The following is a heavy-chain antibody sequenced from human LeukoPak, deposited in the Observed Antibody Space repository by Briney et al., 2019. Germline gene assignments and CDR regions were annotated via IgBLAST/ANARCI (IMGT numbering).Heavy chain of an antibody. CDR3: ASTAERGYSYGYDY. CDR1: GDSISSGNYY. Sequence: PSGTLSLTCTVSGDSISSGNYYWGWFRQPPEKGLEWIGNIYSSGTTYYNPSLRSQVTMSVDTSKNQFSLKLSSVTAAGTAVYYCASTAERGYSYGYDYWGQGTLVTVSS. D-gene: IGHD5-18*01. CDR2: IYSSGTT. J-gene: IGHJ4*02. V-gene: IGHV4-39*07.